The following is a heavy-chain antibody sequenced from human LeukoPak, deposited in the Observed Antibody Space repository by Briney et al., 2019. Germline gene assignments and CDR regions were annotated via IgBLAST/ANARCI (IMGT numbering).Heavy chain of an antibody. J-gene: IGHJ4*02. Sequence: GGSLRLSCAASGFTFRDYWMSWVRQAPGKGLEWVANIRQDGSEEYYVDSLKGRFTISRDNAKNSLYLQMNSLRAEDTAVYHCARWVHSSPKSPQSVDSYFEKWGQGTLVTVSS. CDR3: ARWVHSSPKSPQSVDSYFEK. CDR2: IRQDGSEE. D-gene: IGHD3/OR15-3a*01. V-gene: IGHV3-7*01. CDR1: GFTFRDYW.